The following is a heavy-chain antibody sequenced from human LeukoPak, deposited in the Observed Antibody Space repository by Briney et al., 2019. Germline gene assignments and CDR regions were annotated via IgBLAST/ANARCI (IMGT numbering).Heavy chain of an antibody. CDR2: ISAYNGNT. Sequence: GASVKVSCKASGYTFTSYGISWVRQAPGQGLEWMGWISAYNGNTNYAQKLQGRVTMTTDTSTSTAYMELGSLRSDDTAVYYCAREGRDCSGGSCYSGNWFDPWGQGTLVTVSS. D-gene: IGHD2-15*01. V-gene: IGHV1-18*01. CDR1: GYTFTSYG. CDR3: AREGRDCSGGSCYSGNWFDP. J-gene: IGHJ5*02.